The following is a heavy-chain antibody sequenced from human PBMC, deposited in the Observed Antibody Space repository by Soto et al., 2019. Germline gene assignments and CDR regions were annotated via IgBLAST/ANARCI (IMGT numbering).Heavy chain of an antibody. D-gene: IGHD3-3*01. CDR3: VTSSCDLNYFDF. J-gene: IGHJ4*02. Sequence: QLHLVESGGGVVRPGESLRLSCVDSGYPFRTYPIHWVRQAPDKGLEWVALISYDGSSEAYGESVKDRITVSRDNSNNTLYLQLNSLRAEDTAVYYCVTSSCDLNYFDFWGQGALVTGSS. CDR1: GYPFRTYP. V-gene: IGHV3-30-3*01. CDR2: ISYDGSSE.